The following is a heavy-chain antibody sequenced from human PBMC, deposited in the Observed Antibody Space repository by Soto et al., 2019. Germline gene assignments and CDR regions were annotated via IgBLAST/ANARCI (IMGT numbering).Heavy chain of an antibody. D-gene: IGHD3-10*01. Sequence: GASVKVSCKASGYTFTSYGISWVRQAPGQGLEWMGWINTYNGNTKYAQKFQGRVTMTTDTSTSTAYMELRSLRSDDTAVYYCARGVGWGIYYNQSNWFHPWGQGTLVTVSS. V-gene: IGHV1-18*01. CDR2: INTYNGNT. J-gene: IGHJ5*02. CDR1: GYTFTSYG. CDR3: ARGVGWGIYYNQSNWFHP.